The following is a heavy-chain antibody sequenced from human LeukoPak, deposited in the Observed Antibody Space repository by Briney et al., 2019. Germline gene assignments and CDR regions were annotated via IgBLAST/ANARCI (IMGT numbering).Heavy chain of an antibody. CDR2: INTNTGNP. CDR3: ARDLFIGSSSWYESFDY. J-gene: IGHJ4*02. Sequence: ASAKVSCKASGYTFTSYAINWVRQAPGQGLEWMGWINTNTGNPTYAQGFTGRFVFSLDTSVSTAYLQISSLKAEDTAVYYCARDLFIGSSSWYESFDYWGQGTLVTVSS. D-gene: IGHD6-13*01. V-gene: IGHV7-4-1*02. CDR1: GYTFTSYA.